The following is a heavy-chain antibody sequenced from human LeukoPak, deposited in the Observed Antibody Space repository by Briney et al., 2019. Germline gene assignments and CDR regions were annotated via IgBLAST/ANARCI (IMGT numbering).Heavy chain of an antibody. CDR3: AKAAQGSVSFDF. Sequence: GGSLRLSCAASGFTSTNTWMTWVRQAPGKGLEWVSAISGSGATIYYADSVKGRFTISRDNSRDMVYLQMNSLRVEDTAIYYCAKAAQGSVSFDFWGQGTLVTVSS. V-gene: IGHV3-23*01. CDR1: GFTSTNTW. J-gene: IGHJ4*02. CDR2: ISGSGATI. D-gene: IGHD1-26*01.